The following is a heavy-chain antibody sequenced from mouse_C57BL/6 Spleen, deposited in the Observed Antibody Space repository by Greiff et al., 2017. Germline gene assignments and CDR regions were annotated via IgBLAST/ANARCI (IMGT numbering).Heavy chain of an antibody. CDR2: IHPNSGST. V-gene: IGHV1-64*01. J-gene: IGHJ2*01. Sequence: QVQLKQPGAELVKPGASVKLSCKASGYTFTSYWMHWVKQRPGQGLEWIGMIHPNSGSTNYNEKFKSKATLTVDKSSSTAYMQLSSLTSEDSAVYYCASLYYYGSSRDFDYWGQGTTLTVSS. D-gene: IGHD1-1*01. CDR1: GYTFTSYW. CDR3: ASLYYYGSSRDFDY.